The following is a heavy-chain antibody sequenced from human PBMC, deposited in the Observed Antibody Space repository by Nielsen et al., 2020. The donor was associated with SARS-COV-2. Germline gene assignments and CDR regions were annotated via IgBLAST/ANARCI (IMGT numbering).Heavy chain of an antibody. V-gene: IGHV3-48*03. D-gene: IGHD5-12*01. CDR1: EFNFSSYE. Sequence: GGSLRLSCVASEFNFSSYEMNWVRQAPGKGLEWVSYISSSGSPIYYADSVKGRFTISRDNAKNSLYLQMNSLRAEDTAVYYCAGKSKYSGSNRAGMDVWGQGTTVTVSS. J-gene: IGHJ6*02. CDR3: AGKSKYSGSNRAGMDV. CDR2: ISSSGSPI.